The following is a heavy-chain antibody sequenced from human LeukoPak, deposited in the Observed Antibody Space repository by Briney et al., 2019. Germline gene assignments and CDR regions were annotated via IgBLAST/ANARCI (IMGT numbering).Heavy chain of an antibody. D-gene: IGHD2-2*01. J-gene: IGHJ5*02. CDR2: IYTSGST. V-gene: IGHV4-4*07. CDR3: ARGRVVPAAGGENWFDP. CDR1: GGSISSYY. Sequence: PSETLSLTCTVSGGSISSYYWSWVRQPAGKGLEWIGRIYTSGSTNYNPSLKSRVTMSVDTSKNQSSLKLSSVTAADTAVYYCARGRVVPAAGGENWFDPWGQGTLVTVSS.